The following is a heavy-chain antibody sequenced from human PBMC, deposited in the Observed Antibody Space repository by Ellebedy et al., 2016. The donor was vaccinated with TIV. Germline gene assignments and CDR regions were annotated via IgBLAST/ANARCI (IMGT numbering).Heavy chain of an antibody. CDR1: GGSISSGAYS. CDR2: IYHSGST. Sequence: SETLSLXXTVSGGSISSGAYSWSWIRQPPGKGLEWIGSIYHSGSTYYNPSLKSQVTISVDRPKNQFSLNLTSVTAADTAVYYCARSSGSYYFLYWGQGTLVTVSS. D-gene: IGHD1-26*01. V-gene: IGHV4-30-2*01. CDR3: ARSSGSYYFLY. J-gene: IGHJ4*02.